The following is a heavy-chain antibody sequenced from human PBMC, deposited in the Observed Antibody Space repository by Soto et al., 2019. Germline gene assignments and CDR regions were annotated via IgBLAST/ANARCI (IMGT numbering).Heavy chain of an antibody. CDR1: GGTFSSYS. J-gene: IGHJ4*02. D-gene: IGHD3-16*01. V-gene: IGHV1-69*01. Sequence: QVQLVQSGAEVKKPGSSVKVSCKASGGTFSSYSINWVRQAPGQGLEWMGEIIPIFGTANYAQKFQGRVTITADESTSTAYMELSSLRYDDTAVYYCGRDGVRYSGGSDYWGQGTLVTVSS. CDR2: IIPIFGTA. CDR3: GRDGVRYSGGSDY.